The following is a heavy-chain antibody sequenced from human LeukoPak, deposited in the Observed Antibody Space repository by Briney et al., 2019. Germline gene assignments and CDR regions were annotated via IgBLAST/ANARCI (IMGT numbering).Heavy chain of an antibody. J-gene: IGHJ4*02. V-gene: IGHV3-23*01. CDR3: AKDHTAMVTSPGGL. CDR1: GFTFSSYA. Sequence: GGSLRLSCAASGFTFSSYAMSWVRQAPGKGLEWVSAISGSGGSTYYADSVKGRFTISRDNAKNSLYLQMNSLRAEDTALYYCAKDHTAMVTSPGGLWGQGTLVTVSS. D-gene: IGHD5-18*01. CDR2: ISGSGGST.